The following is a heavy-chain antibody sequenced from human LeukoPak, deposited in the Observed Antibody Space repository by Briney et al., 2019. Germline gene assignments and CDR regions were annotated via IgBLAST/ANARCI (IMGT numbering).Heavy chain of an antibody. Sequence: ASVKVSCKASGYTFTSYGISWVRQAPGQGLEWMGWINPNSGGTNYAQKFQGRVTMTRDTSISTAYMELSRLRSDDTAVYYCARLEGTSADFWGQGTLVTVSS. V-gene: IGHV1-2*02. CDR2: INPNSGGT. CDR3: ARLEGTSADF. CDR1: GYTFTSYG. D-gene: IGHD2-2*01. J-gene: IGHJ4*02.